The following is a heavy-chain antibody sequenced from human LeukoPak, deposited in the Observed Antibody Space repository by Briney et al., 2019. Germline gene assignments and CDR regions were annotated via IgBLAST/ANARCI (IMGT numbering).Heavy chain of an antibody. D-gene: IGHD6-19*01. J-gene: IGHJ4*02. CDR1: GYTLTELS. CDR2: FDPEDGET. CDR3: ATDPVYSSGWYSDY. V-gene: IGHV1-24*01. Sequence: ASVKVSCKVSGYTLTELSMHWVRQAPGKGLEWMGGFDPEDGETIYAQKFQGRVTMTEDTSTDTAYMELSSLGSEDTAVYYCATDPVYSSGWYSDYWGQGTLVTVSS.